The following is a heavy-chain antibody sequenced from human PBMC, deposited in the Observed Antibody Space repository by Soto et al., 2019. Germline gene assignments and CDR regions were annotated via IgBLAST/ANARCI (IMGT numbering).Heavy chain of an antibody. CDR1: GGSISSGDYY. CDR3: ARVLADGDYGASHAMDV. D-gene: IGHD4-17*01. Sequence: QVQLQESHPGLVKPSQTLSLTCTVSGGSISSGDYYWSWIRQAPGKGLEWIGHIYYSGSTYYNPSLKSRVIMSLDTSKNQFSLKLSAVTSADTAVFYCARVLADGDYGASHAMDVWSKGTTVTVAS. J-gene: IGHJ6*04. V-gene: IGHV4-30-4*01. CDR2: IYYSGST.